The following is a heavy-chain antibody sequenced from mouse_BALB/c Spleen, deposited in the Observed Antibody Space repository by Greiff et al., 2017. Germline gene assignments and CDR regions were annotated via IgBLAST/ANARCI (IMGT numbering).Heavy chain of an antibody. J-gene: IGHJ4*01. D-gene: IGHD2-1*01. CDR3: ARSTMVTTLYYYAMDY. CDR1: GFTFSSFG. V-gene: IGHV5-17*02. CDR2: ISSGSSTI. Sequence: EVKVVESGGGLVQPGGSRKLSCAASGFTFSSFGMHWVRQAPEKGLEWVAYISSGSSTIYYADTVKGRFTISRDNPKNTLFLQMTSLRSEDTAMYYCARSTMVTTLYYYAMDYWGQGTSVTVSS.